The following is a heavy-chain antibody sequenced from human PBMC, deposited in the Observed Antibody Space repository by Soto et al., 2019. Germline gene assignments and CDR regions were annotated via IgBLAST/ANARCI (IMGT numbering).Heavy chain of an antibody. D-gene: IGHD2-2*01. CDR3: ARVGLGYCSSTSCYPVFDY. V-gene: IGHV1-69*13. Sequence: GPPVKVSCKASGGTFSSYAISWVRQAPGQGLEWMGGIIPIFGTANYAQKFQGRVTITADESTSTAYMELSSLRSEDTAVYYCARVGLGYCSSTSCYPVFDYWGQGTLVTVSS. CDR2: IIPIFGTA. CDR1: GGTFSSYA. J-gene: IGHJ4*02.